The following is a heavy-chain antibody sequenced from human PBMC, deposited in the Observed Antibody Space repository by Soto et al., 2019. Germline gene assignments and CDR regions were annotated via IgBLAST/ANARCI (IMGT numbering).Heavy chain of an antibody. Sequence: EVQLVEYGGDLVQRGGSLRLSCAASGFTFSIYSMNWVRQATGKGLEWFSYITSDTKTIKYADSVKGRFTISRDNAKNSVYLQMNSLRDEDTAVYYCARSVEGHFDYWGQGTVVTVSS. J-gene: IGHJ4*02. CDR1: GFTFSIYS. CDR2: ITSDTKTI. D-gene: IGHD6-19*01. CDR3: ARSVEGHFDY. V-gene: IGHV3-48*02.